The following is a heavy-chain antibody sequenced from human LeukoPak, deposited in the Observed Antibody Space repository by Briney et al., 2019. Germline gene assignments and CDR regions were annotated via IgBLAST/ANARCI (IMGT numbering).Heavy chain of an antibody. Sequence: VASVKVSCKASGYTFTGYYMHWVRQAPGQGLEWMGWINPNSGGTNYAQKFQGRVTMTRDTSTSTVYMELSSLRSEDTAVYYCARDGVHSGWYSDWGQGTLVTVSS. J-gene: IGHJ4*02. CDR2: INPNSGGT. D-gene: IGHD6-19*01. CDR3: ARDGVHSGWYSD. V-gene: IGHV1-2*02. CDR1: GYTFTGYY.